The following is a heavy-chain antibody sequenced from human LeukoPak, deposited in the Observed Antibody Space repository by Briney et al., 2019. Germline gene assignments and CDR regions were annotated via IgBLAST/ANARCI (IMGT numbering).Heavy chain of an antibody. V-gene: IGHV4-4*07. J-gene: IGHJ6*02. CDR2: IYTSGST. D-gene: IGHD3-10*01. Sequence: SETLSLTCTVSGVSISSYYWSWIRQPAGKGLEWIGRIYTSGSTNYNPSLKSRVTISVDTSKNQFSLKLSSVTAADTAVYYCARHGGTGNYYYAMDVWGQATTVTVSS. CDR3: ARHGGTGNYYYAMDV. CDR1: GVSISSYY.